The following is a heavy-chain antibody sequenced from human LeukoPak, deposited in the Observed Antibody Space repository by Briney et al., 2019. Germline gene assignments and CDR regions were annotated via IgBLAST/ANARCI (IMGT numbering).Heavy chain of an antibody. D-gene: IGHD3-22*01. Sequence: GGSLRLSCEASGFTFSDVWMSWVRQAPGKGLEWVSAISGTGGNTFYTDSVTGRFTISRDNSKNTLYVQMNSLRAEDTAVYYCAKTGGYYDTSDLYRPDVFDIWGQGTVVTVSS. V-gene: IGHV3-23*01. CDR1: GFTFSDVW. J-gene: IGHJ3*02. CDR2: ISGTGGNT. CDR3: AKTGGYYDTSDLYRPDVFDI.